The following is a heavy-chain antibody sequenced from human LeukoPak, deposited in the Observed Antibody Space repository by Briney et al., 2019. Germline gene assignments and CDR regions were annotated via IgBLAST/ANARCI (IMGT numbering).Heavy chain of an antibody. J-gene: IGHJ3*01. CDR3: ATWSSSWSAFDL. V-gene: IGHV1-2*02. CDR2: INPNSGGT. Sequence: GASVKVSCKASGYSFTGYYTYWVRQAPGQGLEWMGWINPNSGGTNYAQEFQGRVTMTRDTTISTAYMELSRLRSDDTAVYYCATWSSSWSAFDLSGQGTMVAVSS. CDR1: GYSFTGYY. D-gene: IGHD6-13*01.